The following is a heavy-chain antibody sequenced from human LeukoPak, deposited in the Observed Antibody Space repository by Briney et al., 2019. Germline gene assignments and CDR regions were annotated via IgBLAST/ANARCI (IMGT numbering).Heavy chain of an antibody. J-gene: IGHJ6*04. D-gene: IGHD1-26*01. CDR3: ARDSGTYGYMDV. Sequence: GGSLRLSCAASGFTFSSYSMNWVRQAPGKGLEWVSSISSSSSYIYYADSVKGRFTISRDNAKNSLYLQMNSLRVEDTAVYYCARDSGTYGYMDVWGKGTTVTVSS. CDR1: GFTFSSYS. CDR2: ISSSSSYI. V-gene: IGHV3-21*01.